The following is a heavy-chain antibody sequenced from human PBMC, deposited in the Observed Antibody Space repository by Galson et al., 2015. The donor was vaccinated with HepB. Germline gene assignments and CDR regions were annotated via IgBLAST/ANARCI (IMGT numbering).Heavy chain of an antibody. CDR3: AKPTEILEWLLPLGC. V-gene: IGHV3-23*01. J-gene: IGHJ4*02. CDR2: ISGSGSRT. CDR1: GFTFSNYA. Sequence: SLRLSCAASGFTFSNYAMTWVRHSPGKGLGWVSGISGSGSRTYYADSVKGRFTISRDNSKNTLYLQMNSLRAEDTAVYYCAKPTEILEWLLPLGCWGQGTLVTVSS. D-gene: IGHD3-3*01.